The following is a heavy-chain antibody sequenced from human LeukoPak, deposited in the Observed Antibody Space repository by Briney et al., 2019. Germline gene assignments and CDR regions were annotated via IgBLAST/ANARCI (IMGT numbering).Heavy chain of an antibody. J-gene: IGHJ4*02. D-gene: IGHD6-19*01. CDR2: INPDGGRI. Sequence: GGSLRLSCAASGFTLSNYWMHWVRQAPGKGLVWVSRINPDGGRISYADSVQGRFTISRDNAKNSLYLQMNSLRAEDTAVYYCARDAVAGKIDYWGQGTLVTVSS. V-gene: IGHV3-74*01. CDR3: ARDAVAGKIDY. CDR1: GFTLSNYW.